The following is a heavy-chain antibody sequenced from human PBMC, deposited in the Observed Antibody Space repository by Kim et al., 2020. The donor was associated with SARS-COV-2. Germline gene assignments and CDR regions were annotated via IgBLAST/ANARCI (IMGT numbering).Heavy chain of an antibody. V-gene: IGHV4-34*01. J-gene: IGHJ4*02. CDR3: ARGPLWFGEPNFDY. CDR2: INHSGST. Sequence: SETLSLTCAVYGGSFSGYYWSWIRQPPGKGLEWIGEINHSGSTNYNPSLKSRVTISVDTSKNQFSLKLSSVTAADTAVYYCARGPLWFGEPNFDYWGQGTLVTVSS. CDR1: GGSFSGYY. D-gene: IGHD3-10*01.